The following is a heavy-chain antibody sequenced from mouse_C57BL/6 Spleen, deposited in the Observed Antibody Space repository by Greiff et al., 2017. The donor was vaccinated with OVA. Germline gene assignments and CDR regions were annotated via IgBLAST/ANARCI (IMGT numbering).Heavy chain of an antibody. Sequence: QVQLQQSGAELVKPGASVKISCKASGYAFSSYWMNWVQQRPGKGLEWIGQLYPGDGDTNYNGKFKGKATLTADKSSSTAYMQLSSLTSEDSAVYFCARCHGSSSHFDYWGQGTTLTVSS. D-gene: IGHD1-1*01. CDR3: ARCHGSSSHFDY. J-gene: IGHJ2*01. V-gene: IGHV1-80*01. CDR1: GYAFSSYW. CDR2: LYPGDGDT.